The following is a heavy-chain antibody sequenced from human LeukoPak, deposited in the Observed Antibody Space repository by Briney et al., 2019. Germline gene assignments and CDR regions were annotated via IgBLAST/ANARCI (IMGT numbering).Heavy chain of an antibody. CDR2: IYHSGST. D-gene: IGHD3-10*01. V-gene: IGHV4-38-2*02. CDR3: ARDYYGSGEFGADAFDI. CDR1: GYSISSGYY. Sequence: PSETLSLTCTVSGYSISSGYYWGWIRQPPGKGLEWIGSIYHSGSTYYNPSLKSRVTISVDTSKNQFSLKLSSVTAADTAVYYCARDYYGSGEFGADAFDIWGQGTMVTVSS. J-gene: IGHJ3*02.